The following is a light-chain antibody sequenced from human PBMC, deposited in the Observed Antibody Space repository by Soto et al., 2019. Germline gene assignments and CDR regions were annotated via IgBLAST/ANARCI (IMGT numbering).Light chain of an antibody. CDR1: QSVSDNY. J-gene: IGKJ1*01. CDR2: GAS. Sequence: EIVLTQSPGTLALSPGARATLSCRASQSVSDNYLAWYQQKPGQAPRLLIYGASSRAAGISDRFSGSGSGTDFTLTISTLEPEDFAVYYCQQYVRSRTFGQGTKVDIK. V-gene: IGKV3-20*01. CDR3: QQYVRSRT.